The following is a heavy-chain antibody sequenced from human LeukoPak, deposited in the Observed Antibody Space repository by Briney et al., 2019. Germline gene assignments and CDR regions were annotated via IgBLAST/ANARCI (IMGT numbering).Heavy chain of an antibody. Sequence: GRSLRLSCAASGFTFSNYAIHWVRQAPGKGLEWVAVISYDGSYKYYADSVKGRFTISRDNSKNTLYLQMNSLRAEDTAVYYCANYYDSYWGQGTLVTVSS. V-gene: IGHV3-30*04. CDR1: GFTFSNYA. D-gene: IGHD3-22*01. J-gene: IGHJ4*02. CDR3: ANYYDSY. CDR2: ISYDGSYK.